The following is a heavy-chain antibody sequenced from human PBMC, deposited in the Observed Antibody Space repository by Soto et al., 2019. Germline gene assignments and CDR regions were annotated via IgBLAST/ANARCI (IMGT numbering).Heavy chain of an antibody. CDR3: ARDSRYYYDSSGYYYHYFDY. CDR1: GGTFSSYA. D-gene: IGHD3-22*01. J-gene: IGHJ4*02. Sequence: SVKVSCKASGGTFSSYAISWVRQAPGQGLEWMGGIIPIFGTANYAQKFQGRVTITADESTSTAYMELSSLRSEDTAVYYCARDSRYYYDSSGYYYHYFDYWGQGTLVTVSS. V-gene: IGHV1-69*13. CDR2: IIPIFGTA.